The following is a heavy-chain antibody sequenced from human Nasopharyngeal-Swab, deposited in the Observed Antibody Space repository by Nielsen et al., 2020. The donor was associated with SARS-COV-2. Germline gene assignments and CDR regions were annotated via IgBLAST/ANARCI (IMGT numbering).Heavy chain of an antibody. J-gene: IGHJ6*02. CDR2: IKQDGSEK. D-gene: IGHD3-22*01. V-gene: IGHV3-7*01. Sequence: GSLRLSCAASGFTFSSYWMSWVRQAPGKGLEWVANIKQDGSEKYYVDSVKGRFTISRDNAKNSLYLQMNSLRAEDTAVYYCARDQYYDSSGYYYYGMDVWGQGTTVTVSS. CDR1: GFTFSSYW. CDR3: ARDQYYDSSGYYYYGMDV.